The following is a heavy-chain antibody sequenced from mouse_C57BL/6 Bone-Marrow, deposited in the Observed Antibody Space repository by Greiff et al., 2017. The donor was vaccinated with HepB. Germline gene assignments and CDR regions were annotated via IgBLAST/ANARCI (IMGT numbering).Heavy chain of an antibody. CDR3: ARRDYYGSSYLAWFAY. CDR1: GYTFTSYG. Sequence: QVHVKQSGAELARPGASVKLSCKASGYTFTSYGISWVKQRTGQGLEWIGEIYPRSGNTYYNEKFKGKATLTADKSSSTAYMELRSLTSEDSAVYFCARRDYYGSSYLAWFAYWGQGTLVTVSA. V-gene: IGHV1-81*01. CDR2: IYPRSGNT. D-gene: IGHD1-1*01. J-gene: IGHJ3*01.